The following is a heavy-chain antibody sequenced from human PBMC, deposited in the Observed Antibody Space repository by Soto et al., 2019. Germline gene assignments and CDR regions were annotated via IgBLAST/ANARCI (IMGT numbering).Heavy chain of an antibody. Sequence: GGSLRLSCAASGFTFDDYTMHWVRQAPGKGLEWVSLISWDGGSTYYADSVKGRFTISRDNSKNSLYLQMNSLRTEDTALYYCAKVLGPLQLWSHGPFDYWGQGTLVTVSS. CDR3: AKVLGPLQLWSHGPFDY. CDR2: ISWDGGST. V-gene: IGHV3-43*01. D-gene: IGHD5-18*01. J-gene: IGHJ4*02. CDR1: GFTFDDYT.